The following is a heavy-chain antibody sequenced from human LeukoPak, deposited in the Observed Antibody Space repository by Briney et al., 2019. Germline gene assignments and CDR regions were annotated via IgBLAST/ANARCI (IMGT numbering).Heavy chain of an antibody. Sequence: QTGRSLRLSCAASGFSFINYGMHWVRQAPGKGLEWVAVIWYDGSIKYHADSVRGRFTISRDNSKNTLYLQMNSLRAEDTAVYYCARGGYSSSWYSPNFDYWGQGTLVTVSS. CDR2: IWYDGSIK. D-gene: IGHD6-13*01. CDR1: GFSFINYG. V-gene: IGHV3-33*01. J-gene: IGHJ4*02. CDR3: ARGGYSSSWYSPNFDY.